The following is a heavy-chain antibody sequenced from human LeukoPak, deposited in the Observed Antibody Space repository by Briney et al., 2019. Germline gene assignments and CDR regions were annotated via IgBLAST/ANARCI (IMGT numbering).Heavy chain of an antibody. Sequence: GGSLRLSCAASGFTFSSYGMHWVRQAPGKGLEWVAVISYDGSNKYYADSVKGRLTISRDNSKNTLYLQMNSLRAEDTAVYYCAKDSTWFIDYYDSSGYSRPYFDYWGQGTLVTVSS. D-gene: IGHD3-22*01. J-gene: IGHJ4*02. V-gene: IGHV3-30*18. CDR2: ISYDGSNK. CDR1: GFTFSSYG. CDR3: AKDSTWFIDYYDSSGYSRPYFDY.